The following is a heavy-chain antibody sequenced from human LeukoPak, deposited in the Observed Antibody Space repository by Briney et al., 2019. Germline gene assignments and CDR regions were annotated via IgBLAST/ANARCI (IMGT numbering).Heavy chain of an antibody. D-gene: IGHD6-13*01. CDR3: ARLVDSNWYHEVLRGRDY. Sequence: SETLSLTCAVYGGSFSGYYWSWIRQPPGKGLEWIREIKHSGSTNYNPSLKSRVTISVDTSKKQLSLKLSSVTAADTAVYYCARLVDSNWYHEVLRGRDYWGQGTLVTVSS. CDR2: IKHSGST. J-gene: IGHJ4*02. V-gene: IGHV4-34*01. CDR1: GGSFSGYY.